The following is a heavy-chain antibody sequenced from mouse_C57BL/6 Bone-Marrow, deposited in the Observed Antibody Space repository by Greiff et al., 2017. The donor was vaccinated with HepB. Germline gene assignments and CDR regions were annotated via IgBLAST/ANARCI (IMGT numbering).Heavy chain of an antibody. J-gene: IGHJ3*01. CDR3: TTFGEGAWFAY. V-gene: IGHV14-4*01. Sequence: VQLKQSGAELVRPGASVKLSCTASGFNIKDDYMHWVKQRPEQGLEWIGWIDPENGDTEYASKFQGKATITADTSSNTAYLQRSSLTSEDTAVYYGTTFGEGAWFAYGGQGTLVTVSA. CDR2: IDPENGDT. CDR1: GFNIKDDY.